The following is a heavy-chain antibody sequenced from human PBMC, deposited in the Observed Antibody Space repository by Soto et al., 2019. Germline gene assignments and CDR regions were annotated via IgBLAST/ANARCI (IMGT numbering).Heavy chain of an antibody. CDR2: ISHSGIT. J-gene: IGHJ5*02. CDR3: ARVLRGWFDP. V-gene: IGHV4-4*02. CDR1: GGSITSANW. Sequence: LSLTCAVSGGSITSANWGTWVRQPPGGGLEWIGEISHSGITNYKASLKSRVTMSVDKTKNDVSLKLTSVTAADTAVYYCARVLRGWFDPWGQGTPVTVS.